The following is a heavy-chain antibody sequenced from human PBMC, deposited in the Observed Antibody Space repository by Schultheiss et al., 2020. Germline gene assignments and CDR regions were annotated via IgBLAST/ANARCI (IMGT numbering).Heavy chain of an antibody. D-gene: IGHD6-13*01. Sequence: ASVKVSCKASGYTFTSYGISWVRQAPGQGLEWMGWISAYNGNTNYAQKLQGRVTMTTDTSTSTAYMELRSLRSDDTAVYYCARDRRGAYSSSWPTFDYWGEGTLVTVSS. CDR2: ISAYNGNT. J-gene: IGHJ4*02. V-gene: IGHV1-18*01. CDR3: ARDRRGAYSSSWPTFDY. CDR1: GYTFTSYG.